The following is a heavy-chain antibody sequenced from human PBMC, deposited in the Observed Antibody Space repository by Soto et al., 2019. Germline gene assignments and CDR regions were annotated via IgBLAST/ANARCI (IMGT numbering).Heavy chain of an antibody. V-gene: IGHV3-23*01. D-gene: IGHD1-7*01. CDR3: AKAPSRWNYNIIYFDY. Sequence: PXGSLRLSCAAAGFTFSSYAMSWVRPAPGKGLEWVSAISGSGGSTSYADSVKGRFTISRDNSKNTLYLQMNSLRAEDTAVYYCAKAPSRWNYNIIYFDYWGQGTLVTVSS. CDR2: ISGSGGST. CDR1: GFTFSSYA. J-gene: IGHJ4*02.